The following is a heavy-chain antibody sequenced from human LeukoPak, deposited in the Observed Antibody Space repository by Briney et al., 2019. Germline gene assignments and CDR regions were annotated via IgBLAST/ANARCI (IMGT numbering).Heavy chain of an antibody. CDR3: ARPHSGSYNYETQNDY. Sequence: QSGGSLTLSCAASGFTFSSYAMSWIRQPPGKGLEWVSAISGSGGSTYYADSVKGRFTISRDNSKNSMYLQMNSLRAEDTAVYYCARPHSGSYNYETQNDYWGQGTLVTVSS. CDR2: ISGSGGST. CDR1: GFTFSSYA. D-gene: IGHD1-26*01. J-gene: IGHJ4*02. V-gene: IGHV3-23*01.